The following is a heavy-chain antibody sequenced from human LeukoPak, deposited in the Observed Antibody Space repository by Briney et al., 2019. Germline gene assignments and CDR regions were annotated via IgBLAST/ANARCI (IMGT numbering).Heavy chain of an antibody. D-gene: IGHD4-17*01. CDR3: ARGTNGPNV. Sequence: PGGSLRLSCTASGFTFSTYSMTWVRQTPGKGLEYVSYISSGSHTIYYADSVKGRFTISRDNDKNSLYLQMNSLRAEDTAVYYCARGTNGPNVWGQGTTVTVSS. V-gene: IGHV3-48*01. CDR2: ISSGSHTI. CDR1: GFTFSTYS. J-gene: IGHJ6*02.